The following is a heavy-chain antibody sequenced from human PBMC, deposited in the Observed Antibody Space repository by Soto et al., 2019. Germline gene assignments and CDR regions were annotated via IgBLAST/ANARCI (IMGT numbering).Heavy chain of an antibody. Sequence: LRLSFAASGFTFISYAMHWVRQAPGKGLEWVAVISYDGSNKYYADSVKGRFTISRDNSKNTLYLQMNSLRAEDTAVYYCAREFLLSSPYYHGMDVWGQGTTVTVSS. V-gene: IGHV3-30-3*01. CDR2: ISYDGSNK. CDR3: AREFLLSSPYYHGMDV. CDR1: GFTFISYA. D-gene: IGHD3-10*01. J-gene: IGHJ6*02.